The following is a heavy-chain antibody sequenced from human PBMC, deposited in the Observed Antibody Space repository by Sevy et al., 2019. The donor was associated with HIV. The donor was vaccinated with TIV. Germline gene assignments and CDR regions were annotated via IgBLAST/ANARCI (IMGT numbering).Heavy chain of an antibody. CDR2: ISAYNGKT. V-gene: IGHV1-18*01. Sequence: ASVKVSCKASGYTFTSYGISWVRQAPGQGLEWMGWISAYNGKTNYAQKIQGRVTTTTDTSTSTAYMEVRSLRSDDTAVYYCARDGPDTYYYDSSGYLGYFDYWGQGTLVTVSS. CDR1: GYTFTSYG. CDR3: ARDGPDTYYYDSSGYLGYFDY. J-gene: IGHJ4*02. D-gene: IGHD3-22*01.